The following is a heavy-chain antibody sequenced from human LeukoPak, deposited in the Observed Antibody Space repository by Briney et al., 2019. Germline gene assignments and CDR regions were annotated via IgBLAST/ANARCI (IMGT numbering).Heavy chain of an antibody. CDR3: ARGVGYCSGGSCYSLNP. J-gene: IGHJ5*02. Sequence: SETLSLTCTVSGYSISSGYYWGWIRQPPGKGLEWIGSIYHNGSTYYNPSLKSRVTISVDTSKNQFSLKLSSVTAADTAVYYCARGVGYCSGGSCYSLNPWDQGTLVTVSS. CDR2: IYHNGST. CDR1: GYSISSGYY. D-gene: IGHD2-15*01. V-gene: IGHV4-38-2*02.